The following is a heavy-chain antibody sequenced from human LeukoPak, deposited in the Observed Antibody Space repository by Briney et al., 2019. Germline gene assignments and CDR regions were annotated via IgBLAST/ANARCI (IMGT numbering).Heavy chain of an antibody. CDR1: GFTFDDYG. Sequence: GGSLRLSCAASGFTFDDYGMSWVRQAPGKGLEWVSGINWNGGSTGYADSVKGRFTISRDNAKNSLHLQMNSLRAEDTALYYCARLSLYDFWSGYPDYWGQGTLVTVSS. V-gene: IGHV3-20*04. CDR2: INWNGGST. D-gene: IGHD3-3*01. CDR3: ARLSLYDFWSGYPDY. J-gene: IGHJ4*02.